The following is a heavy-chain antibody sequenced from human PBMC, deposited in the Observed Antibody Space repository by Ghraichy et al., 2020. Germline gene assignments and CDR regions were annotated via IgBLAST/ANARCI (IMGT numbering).Heavy chain of an antibody. V-gene: IGHV3-30-3*01. Sequence: GGSLRLSCAASGFTFSSYAMHWVRQAPGKGLEWVAVISYDGSNKYYADSVKGRFTISRDNSKNTLYLQMNSLRAEDTAVYYCARDRQVAAAGTPWFDPWGQGTLVTVSS. CDR2: ISYDGSNK. J-gene: IGHJ5*02. D-gene: IGHD6-13*01. CDR3: ARDRQVAAAGTPWFDP. CDR1: GFTFSSYA.